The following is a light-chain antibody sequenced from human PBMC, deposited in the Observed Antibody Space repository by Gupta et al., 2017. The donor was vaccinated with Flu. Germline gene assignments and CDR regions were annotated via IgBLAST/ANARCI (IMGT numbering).Light chain of an antibody. CDR1: QSVSSN. Sequence: EIAMTQSPAPLSVSTGERATLSCRASQSVSSNLAWYQQKPGQAPRLLIYGASTRATGIPARFSGSGSGTEFTLTISSLQSEDFAVYYCQQHNNWPRTFGQGTKVEIK. J-gene: IGKJ1*01. CDR2: GAS. CDR3: QQHNNWPRT. V-gene: IGKV3-15*01.